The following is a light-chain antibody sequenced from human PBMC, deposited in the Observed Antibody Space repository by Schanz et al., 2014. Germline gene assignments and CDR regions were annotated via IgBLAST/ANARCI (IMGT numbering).Light chain of an antibody. CDR3: SSYTSSSTLGV. CDR1: SSDVDDYNY. V-gene: IGLV2-8*01. J-gene: IGLJ3*02. Sequence: QSALTQPPSASGSPGQSVTISCTGTSSDVDDYNYVSWYQQHPGKAPKLMIYEVNKRPSGVPDRFSGSKSGNTASLTVSGLQAEDEADYYCSSYTSSSTLGVFGGGTKVTVL. CDR2: EVN.